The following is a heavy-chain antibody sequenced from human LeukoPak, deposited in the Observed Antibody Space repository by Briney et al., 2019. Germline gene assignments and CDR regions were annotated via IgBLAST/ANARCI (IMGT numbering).Heavy chain of an antibody. J-gene: IGHJ6*03. CDR2: VYIGGST. D-gene: IGHD1-26*01. V-gene: IGHV3-66*01. CDR1: VFTFDDYA. CDR3: VGKARGGSYFYYYYYMDV. Sequence: GGSLRLSCAASVFTFDDYAMHWVRQAPGKGLEWGSVVYIGGSTYYADSVKGRFTIYRDNCKNTLYLQMNRLRAEHTAVYYSVGKARGGSYFYYYYYMDVWVKGTTVTISS.